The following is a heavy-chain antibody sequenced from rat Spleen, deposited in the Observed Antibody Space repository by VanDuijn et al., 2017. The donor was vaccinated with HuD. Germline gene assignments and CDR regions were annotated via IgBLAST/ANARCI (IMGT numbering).Heavy chain of an antibody. V-gene: IGHV5-20*01. D-gene: IGHD1-2*01. CDR1: GFTFSDYY. CDR2: ISYDGGST. J-gene: IGHJ2*01. Sequence: EVQLAESGGGLVQPGRSLKLSCAASGFTFSDYYMAWVRQAPTKGLEWVASISYDGGSTYYRDSVKGRFTISRDNAKSSLYLQMDSLRSEDTATYYCTTAAIGMAFDYWGQGVMVTVSS. CDR3: TTAAIGMAFDY.